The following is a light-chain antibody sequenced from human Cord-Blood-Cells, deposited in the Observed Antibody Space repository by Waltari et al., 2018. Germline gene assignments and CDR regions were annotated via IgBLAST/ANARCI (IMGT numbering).Light chain of an antibody. J-gene: IGLJ2*01. CDR3: AAWDDSLNGVV. Sequence: QSVLTQPPSASGTPGQRVTISCSGSSSNIGSNTVNWYHQLPGTAPKLLIYSNNQRPSGVPDRFSGSKSGTSASLAISGLQSGDEADYYCAAWDDSLNGVVFGGGTKLTVL. CDR2: SNN. V-gene: IGLV1-44*01. CDR1: SSNIGSNT.